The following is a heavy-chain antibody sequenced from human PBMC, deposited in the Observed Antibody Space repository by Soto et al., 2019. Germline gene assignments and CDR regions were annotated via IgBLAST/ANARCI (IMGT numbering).Heavy chain of an antibody. CDR2: IYPGDSDT. V-gene: IGHV5-51*01. CDR3: ARHYDSSSLEYYYYGMDV. CDR1: GYGFTSYW. Sequence: GESLKISCKGSGYGFTSYWIGWVRQMPGKGLEWMGIIYPGDSDTRYSPSFQGQVTISADKSISTAYLQWSSLKASDTAMYYCARHYDSSSLEYYYYGMDVWGQGTTVTVSS. J-gene: IGHJ6*02. D-gene: IGHD3-22*01.